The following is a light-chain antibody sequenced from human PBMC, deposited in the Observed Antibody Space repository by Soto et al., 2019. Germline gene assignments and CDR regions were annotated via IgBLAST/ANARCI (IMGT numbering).Light chain of an antibody. Sequence: IQMTQSPSTLSASVGVTVNISCRASQSVSVSLAWYQQKPGKAPRLLIYDASTLQGGVPSRFSGRGSGTEFTLTVTSLQPEDFASYFCPQYDKYSTFGPGTQVDIK. J-gene: IGKJ3*01. CDR3: PQYDKYST. CDR2: DAS. CDR1: QSVSVS. V-gene: IGKV1-5*01.